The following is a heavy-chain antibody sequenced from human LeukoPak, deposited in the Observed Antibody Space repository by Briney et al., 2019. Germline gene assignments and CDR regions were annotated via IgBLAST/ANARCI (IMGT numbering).Heavy chain of an antibody. CDR2: ISSSGSTI. CDR3: ARGGILTGVNWFDP. Sequence: PGGSLRLSCAASGFTFSDYYMSWIRQAPGKGLEWVSYISSSGSTIYYADSVKGRFTISRGNAKNSLYLQVNSLRAEDTAVYYCARGGILTGVNWFDPWGQGTLVTVSS. V-gene: IGHV3-11*04. CDR1: GFTFSDYY. J-gene: IGHJ5*02. D-gene: IGHD3-9*01.